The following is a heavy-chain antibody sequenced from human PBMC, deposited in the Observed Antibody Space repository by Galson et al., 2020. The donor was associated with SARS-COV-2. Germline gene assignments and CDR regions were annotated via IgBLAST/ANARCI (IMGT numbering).Heavy chain of an antibody. D-gene: IGHD6-13*01. CDR3: AKTGGYPNWFAA. CDR2: ISSRGDAA. V-gene: IGHV3-23*01. Sequence: GESLKISCAAYGFHFGSYYMAWVRQSPGQELEWVTTISSRGDAAYYADSVNGRFNVSRDNSKNTLFLQMNPLRAEDTAMYFCAKTGGYPNWFAAWGQGTLVTVSS. J-gene: IGHJ5*02. CDR1: GFHFGSYY.